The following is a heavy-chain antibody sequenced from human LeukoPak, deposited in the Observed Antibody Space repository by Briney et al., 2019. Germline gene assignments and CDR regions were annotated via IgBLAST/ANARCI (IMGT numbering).Heavy chain of an antibody. CDR2: INKDGSGK. V-gene: IGHV3-7*01. D-gene: IGHD2-15*01. Sequence: PGGSLRLSCAASGFTFSSYWMSWVRQAPGKGLEWVASINKDGSGKYYLDSVRGRFTISRDNAENPLFLQMNSLRAEDTAVYYCARIFSATDAFDIWGQGTMVTVSS. J-gene: IGHJ3*02. CDR1: GFTFSSYW. CDR3: ARIFSATDAFDI.